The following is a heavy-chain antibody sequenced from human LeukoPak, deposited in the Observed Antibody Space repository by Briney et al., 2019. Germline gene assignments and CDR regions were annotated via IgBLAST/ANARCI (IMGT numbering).Heavy chain of an antibody. CDR3: ARPQPWGHPHYMDV. Sequence: ASVKVSCKASGYTFTGYYMHWVRQAPGQGLEWMGWINPNSGGTNYAQKFQGRVTMTRDTSISTAYMELSRLRSDDTAVYYCARPQPWGHPHYMDVWGKGTTVTVSS. CDR2: INPNSGGT. CDR1: GYTFTGYY. J-gene: IGHJ6*03. V-gene: IGHV1-2*02. D-gene: IGHD3-16*01.